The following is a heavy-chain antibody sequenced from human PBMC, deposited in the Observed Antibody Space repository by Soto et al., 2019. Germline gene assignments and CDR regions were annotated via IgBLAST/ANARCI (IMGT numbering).Heavy chain of an antibody. CDR3: ARLGSSGWYQGSYFDY. CDR1: GGSITRNNHY. J-gene: IGHJ4*02. CDR2: ILYSGST. D-gene: IGHD6-19*01. Sequence: SETLSLTFIVSGGSITRNNHYWGWIRQSPVKGLEWIGSILYSGSTNYNPSLKSRVTLSVETSKNQFSLKMSSVSAADTALYYCARLGSSGWYQGSYFDYWGQGTLVTVSS. V-gene: IGHV4-39*01.